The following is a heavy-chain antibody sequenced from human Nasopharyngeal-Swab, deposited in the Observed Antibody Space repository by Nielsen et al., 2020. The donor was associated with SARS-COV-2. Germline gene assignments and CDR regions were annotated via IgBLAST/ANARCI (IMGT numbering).Heavy chain of an antibody. CDR2: IYYSGST. D-gene: IGHD3-10*01. J-gene: IGHJ6*02. Sequence: WIRQPPGKGLEWIGYIYYSGSTNYNPSLKSRVTMSVDTSKNQFSLKLSSVTAADTAVYYCARDRGSYYGSGVWYYYGMDVWGQGTTVTVSS. V-gene: IGHV4-59*01. CDR3: ARDRGSYYGSGVWYYYGMDV.